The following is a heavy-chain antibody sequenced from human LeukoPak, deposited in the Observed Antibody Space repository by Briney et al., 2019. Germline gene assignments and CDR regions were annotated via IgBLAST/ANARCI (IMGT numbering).Heavy chain of an antibody. CDR2: IIPIFGTA. V-gene: IGHV1-69*13. Sequence: SVKVSCKASGGTFSSYAISWVRQAPGQGLEWMGGIIPIFGTANYAQKFQGRVTITADESTSTAYMELSSLRSEDTAVYYCARALVLEMATIMNWFDPWGQGTLVTVSS. CDR1: GGTFSSYA. CDR3: ARALVLEMATIMNWFDP. J-gene: IGHJ5*02. D-gene: IGHD5-24*01.